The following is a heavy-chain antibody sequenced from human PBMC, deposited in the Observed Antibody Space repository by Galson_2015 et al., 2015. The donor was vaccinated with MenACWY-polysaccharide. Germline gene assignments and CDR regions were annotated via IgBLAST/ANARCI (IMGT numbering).Heavy chain of an antibody. Sequence: TLSLPCFVSGGSISSGEHYWSWIRPPVGKGREWIGRISTSGSATYNPSLRSRVTISVDTSQNQFSLNVRSVTAADTAVYFCVRETGSGAYYNDYHRMDVWGRGTTVIVSS. V-gene: IGHV4-61*02. J-gene: IGHJ6*02. CDR1: GGSISSGEHY. CDR2: ISTSGSA. D-gene: IGHD3-10*01. CDR3: VRETGSGAYYNDYHRMDV.